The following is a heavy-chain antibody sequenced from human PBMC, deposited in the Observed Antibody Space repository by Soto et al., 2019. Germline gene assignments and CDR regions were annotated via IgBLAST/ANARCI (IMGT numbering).Heavy chain of an antibody. D-gene: IGHD6-13*01. Sequence: SETLSLTCTVSGGSISSGGYYWSWIRQHPGKGLEWIGYIYYSGSTYYNPSLKSRVTISVDTSKNQFSLKLSSVTAADTAVYYCARDHTLGAAAGTGWFDPWGQGTLVTVSS. J-gene: IGHJ5*02. CDR1: GGSISSGGYY. CDR3: ARDHTLGAAAGTGWFDP. CDR2: IYYSGST. V-gene: IGHV4-31*03.